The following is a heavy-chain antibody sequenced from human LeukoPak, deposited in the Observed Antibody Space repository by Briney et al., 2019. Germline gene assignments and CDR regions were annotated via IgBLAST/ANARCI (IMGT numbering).Heavy chain of an antibody. CDR2: ISWDGGST. J-gene: IGHJ3*02. CDR1: GFTFDHYT. D-gene: IGHD1-26*01. Sequence: GGSLRLSCAASGFTFDHYTMHWVRQAPGKGLEWVSLISWDGGSTYYADSVKGRFTISRDNARSSLYLQMNSLRAEDTALYYCAKLWSVGGLGAFDIWGQGTMVTVSS. CDR3: AKLWSVGGLGAFDI. V-gene: IGHV3-43*01.